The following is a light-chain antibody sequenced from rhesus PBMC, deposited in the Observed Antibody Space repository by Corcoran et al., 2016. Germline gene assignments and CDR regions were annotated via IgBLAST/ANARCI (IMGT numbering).Light chain of an antibody. J-gene: IGKJ1*01. V-gene: IGKV1-22*01. Sequence: DIQMTQSPSSLSASVGDKVPLSCRASQAISIYLDWYQQKPGKAPKVLIYKATNLQSGVPSRFSGSGSGTDFSLTISSLQPEDFATYSCLQYFSSPWTFGQGTKVEIK. CDR2: KAT. CDR3: LQYFSSPWT. CDR1: QAISIY.